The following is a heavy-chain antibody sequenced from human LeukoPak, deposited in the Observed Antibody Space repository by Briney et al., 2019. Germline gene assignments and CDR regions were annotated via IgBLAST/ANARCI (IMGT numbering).Heavy chain of an antibody. CDR2: TYYRSYWYY. V-gene: IGHV6-1*01. J-gene: IGHJ3*01. D-gene: IGHD3-10*01. CDR1: GDSVSSNSGA. CDR3: VRDRGWALDV. Sequence: SQTLSLTCAISGDSVSSNSGAWNWIRQSPSRGLEWLGRTYYRSYWYYDYAVAVRSRVIINPDISKNQFSLQLSSVIPDDTAVYFCVRDRGWALDVWGQGTMVTVSS.